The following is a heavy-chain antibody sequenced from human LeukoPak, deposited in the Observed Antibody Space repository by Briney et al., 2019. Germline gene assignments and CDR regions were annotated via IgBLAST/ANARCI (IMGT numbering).Heavy chain of an antibody. CDR2: INHSGST. CDR1: GGSFSGYY. Sequence: SETLSLTCAVYGGSFSGYYWSWIRQPPGKGLDWIGEINHSGSTNYNPSLKSRVTISIDTSKNQLSLKLTSVTAADTAVYYCARGLGGGNSIYFDYWGQGTLVTVSS. J-gene: IGHJ4*02. D-gene: IGHD4-23*01. CDR3: ARGLGGGNSIYFDY. V-gene: IGHV4-34*01.